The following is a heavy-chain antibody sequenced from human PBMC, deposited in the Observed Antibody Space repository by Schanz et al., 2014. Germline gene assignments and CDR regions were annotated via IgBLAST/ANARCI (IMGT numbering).Heavy chain of an antibody. CDR2: ISPSSGGT. V-gene: IGHV1-2*06. D-gene: IGHD3-3*01. CDR1: GYTFRDYG. CDR3: ARESVSRTRLFDP. J-gene: IGHJ5*02. Sequence: QDQLVQSGGEVKKPGASVKVSCKASGYTFRDYGISWVRQAPGQGLEWMGRISPSSGGTNYAQNFQGRVTMTKDTSINTVYMELSTLTSDDTAVYYCARESVSRTRLFDPWGQGTLVTVSS.